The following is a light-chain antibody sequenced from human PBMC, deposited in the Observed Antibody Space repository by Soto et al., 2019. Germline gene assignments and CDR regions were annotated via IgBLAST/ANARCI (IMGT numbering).Light chain of an antibody. CDR3: QQTYTTPRT. CDR2: AAS. V-gene: IGKV1-39*01. CDR1: QGISTY. Sequence: DIQMTQSPSSLSASVRDRVTITCRASQGISTYLNWYQQKPGRAPKLLIYAASTLQSGVPSRFSGSGSGIDFTLTISSLQPEDFATYYCQQTYTTPRTFGQGTKVDIK. J-gene: IGKJ1*01.